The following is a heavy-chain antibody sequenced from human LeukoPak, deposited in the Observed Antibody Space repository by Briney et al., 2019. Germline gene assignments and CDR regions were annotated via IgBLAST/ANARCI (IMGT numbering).Heavy chain of an antibody. CDR1: GGTFSSYA. J-gene: IGHJ5*02. CDR3: ASNGCSTAVTPVCSWFDP. Sequence: SVKVSCKASGGTFSSYAISWVRQAPGQGLEWMGGIIPIFGTANYAQKFQGRVTITADESTSTAYMELSSLRSEDTAVYYCASNGCSTAVTPVCSWFDPWGQGTLVTVSS. V-gene: IGHV1-69*01. D-gene: IGHD4-23*01. CDR2: IIPIFGTA.